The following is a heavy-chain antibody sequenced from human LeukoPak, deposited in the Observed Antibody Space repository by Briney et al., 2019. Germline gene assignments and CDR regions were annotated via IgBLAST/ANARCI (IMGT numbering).Heavy chain of an antibody. CDR2: ISSNGGST. D-gene: IGHD3-9*01. V-gene: IGHV3-64*04. J-gene: IGHJ4*02. Sequence: GGSLRLSCSASGFTFSSYAMHWVRQAPGKGLEYVSAISSNGGSTYYADSVKGRFTISRDNSKNTLYLQMNSLRAEDTAVYYCARGSLDILTGYDLDYWGQGTLVTVSS. CDR1: GFTFSSYA. CDR3: ARGSLDILTGYDLDY.